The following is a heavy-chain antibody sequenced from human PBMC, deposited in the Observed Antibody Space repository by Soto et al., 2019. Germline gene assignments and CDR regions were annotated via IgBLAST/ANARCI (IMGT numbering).Heavy chain of an antibody. D-gene: IGHD6-19*01. CDR3: AHSTLGGWSGEGDFRH. CDR1: GFSRSTSGVG. Sequence: QINLKESGPTLLKPTQTLTLTCTFSGFSRSTSGVGVGWISQPPGKALEWLAVIYWDDGKRYSPSLKSRLTLTKDTSKNEVVLTMTNTDPVDTATYYCAHSTLGGWSGEGDFRHRGQVTLVTVSS. CDR2: IYWDDGK. J-gene: IGHJ1*01. V-gene: IGHV2-5*02.